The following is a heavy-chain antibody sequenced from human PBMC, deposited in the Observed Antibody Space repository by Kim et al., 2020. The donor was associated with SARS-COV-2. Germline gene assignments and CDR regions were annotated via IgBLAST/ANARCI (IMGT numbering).Heavy chain of an antibody. D-gene: IGHD2-2*01. Sequence: ASVKVSCKASGYTFTSYGISWVRQAPGQGLEWMGWISAYNGNTNYAQKLQGRVTMTTDTSTSTAYMELRSLRSDDTAVYYCARCLSSTSCYVSRYFDYWGQGTLVTVSS. J-gene: IGHJ4*02. CDR3: ARCLSSTSCYVSRYFDY. CDR2: ISAYNGNT. V-gene: IGHV1-18*01. CDR1: GYTFTSYG.